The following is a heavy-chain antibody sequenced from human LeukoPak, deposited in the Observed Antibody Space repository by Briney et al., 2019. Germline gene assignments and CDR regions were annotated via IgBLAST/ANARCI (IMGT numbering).Heavy chain of an antibody. CDR1: GGSFSGYY. J-gene: IGHJ4*02. V-gene: IGHV4-34*01. D-gene: IGHD3-22*01. CDR2: INHSGST. CDR3: ARQPTYYYDSSGYYYFDY. Sequence: SETLSLTCAVYGGSFSGYYWSWIRQPPGKGLEWIGEINHSGSTNYNPSLKSRVTISVDTSKNQFSLKLSSVTAADTAVYYCARQPTYYYDSSGYYYFDYWGQGTLVTVSS.